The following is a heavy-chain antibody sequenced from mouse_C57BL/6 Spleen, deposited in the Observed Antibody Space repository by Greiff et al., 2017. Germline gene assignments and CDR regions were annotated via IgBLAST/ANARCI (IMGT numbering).Heavy chain of an antibody. J-gene: IGHJ1*03. Sequence: EVKLMESGGGLVQPGGSLSLSCAASGFTFTDYYMSWVRQPPGKALEWLGFIRNKANGYTTVYSASVKGRFTISRDNSQSILYLQINALRAEDSATYYCARYGSTVLSPWYFDVWGTWTTVTVSS. CDR1: GFTFTDYY. CDR3: ARYGSTVLSPWYFDV. D-gene: IGHD1-1*01. V-gene: IGHV7-3*01. CDR2: IRNKANGYTT.